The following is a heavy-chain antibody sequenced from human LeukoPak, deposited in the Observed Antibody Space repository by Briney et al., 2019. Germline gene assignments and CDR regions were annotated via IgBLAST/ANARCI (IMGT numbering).Heavy chain of an antibody. J-gene: IGHJ4*02. CDR2: IYTTGTT. CDR3: ARQRSALALFYFDH. D-gene: IGHD3-16*01. V-gene: IGHV4-4*07. CDR1: GGSISSYY. Sequence: PSETLSLTCTVSGGSISSYYWSWVRQPAGKGLEWIGRIYTTGTTNYNPSLKSRVTISVDKSKNQFSLKLSSVTAADTAVYYCARQRSALALFYFDHWGQGTLVTVSS.